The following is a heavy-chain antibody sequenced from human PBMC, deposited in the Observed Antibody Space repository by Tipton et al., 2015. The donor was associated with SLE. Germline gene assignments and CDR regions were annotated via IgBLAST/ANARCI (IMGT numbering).Heavy chain of an antibody. CDR1: GFTFSSYW. CDR3: AVAGPSSGSFDY. CDR2: ISSSSSYT. D-gene: IGHD6-19*01. V-gene: IGHV3-11*03. Sequence: SLRLSCAASGFTFSSYWMSWIRQAPGKGLEWVSYISSSSSYTNYADSVKGRFTISRDNAKNSLYLQMNSLRAEDTAVYYCAVAGPSSGSFDYWGQGTLVTVSS. J-gene: IGHJ4*02.